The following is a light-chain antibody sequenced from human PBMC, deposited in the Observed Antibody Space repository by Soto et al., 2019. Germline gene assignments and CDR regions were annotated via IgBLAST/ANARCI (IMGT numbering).Light chain of an antibody. CDR3: QQSGSSPT. V-gene: IGKV3-15*01. J-gene: IGKJ4*02. Sequence: EIELTQSPSTLSVSVGERATLSCRASQSVRSNLDWYQQKPGKAPRLLIYAASTMETGIPARFSGSGSGTEFTLTISSLQPEDFAAYYCQQSGSSPTFGEGTKVDIK. CDR1: QSVRSN. CDR2: AAS.